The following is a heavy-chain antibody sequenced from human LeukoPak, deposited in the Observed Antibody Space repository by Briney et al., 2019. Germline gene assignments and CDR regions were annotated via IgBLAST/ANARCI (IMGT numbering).Heavy chain of an antibody. CDR2: IIPIFGTA. J-gene: IGHJ4*02. CDR1: GYTFTSSG. V-gene: IGHV1-69*13. Sequence: SVTVSCKASGYTFTSSGISWVRQAPGQGLEWMGGIIPIFGTANYAQKFQGRVTITADESTSTAYMELSSLRSEDTAVYYCARAEGYSSGWSSGTFDYWGQGTLVTVSS. CDR3: ARAEGYSSGWSSGTFDY. D-gene: IGHD6-19*01.